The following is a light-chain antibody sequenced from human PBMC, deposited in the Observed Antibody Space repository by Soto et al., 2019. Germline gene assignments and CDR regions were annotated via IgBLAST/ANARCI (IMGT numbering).Light chain of an antibody. V-gene: IGKV3-20*01. J-gene: IGKJ4*01. CDR2: GAS. Sequence: EIVLTQSPGTLSLSPGERATLSCRASQSVSSSYLAWYQQKPGQAPRLLLYGASSSATGIPDRFSGSGSGTNFTLTITRLEPEDFAVYCLHQYDSSPLTFGGGTKVEIK. CDR3: HQYDSSPLT. CDR1: QSVSSSY.